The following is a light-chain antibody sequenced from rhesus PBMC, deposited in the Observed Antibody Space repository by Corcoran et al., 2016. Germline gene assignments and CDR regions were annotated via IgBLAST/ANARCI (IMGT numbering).Light chain of an antibody. J-gene: IGLJ2*01. CDR2: EVT. CDR3: SEYAYSATL. V-gene: IGLV2-13*03. Sequence: QAAPTQSPSVSGSPGQSVTISCSGTSSDIGAYDRVSWYQQHPGKAPKLIIYEVTKRPSGVSDRFSASKSGNTASLRISGLRAEDEADYYCSEYAYSATLFGGGTRLTVL. CDR1: SSDIGAYDR.